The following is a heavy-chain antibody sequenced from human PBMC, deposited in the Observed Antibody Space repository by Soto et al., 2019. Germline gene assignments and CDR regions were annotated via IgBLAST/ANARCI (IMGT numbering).Heavy chain of an antibody. CDR1: GYTLTELS. V-gene: IGHV1-24*01. CDR2: FDPEDGET. CDR3: ATAPRIAVAGTLGY. D-gene: IGHD6-19*01. Sequence: ASVKVSCKVSGYTLTELSMHWVRQAPGKGLEWMGGFDPEDGETIYAQKFQGRVTMTEDTSTDTAYRELSSLRSEDTAVYYCATAPRIAVAGTLGYWGQGTLVTVSS. J-gene: IGHJ4*02.